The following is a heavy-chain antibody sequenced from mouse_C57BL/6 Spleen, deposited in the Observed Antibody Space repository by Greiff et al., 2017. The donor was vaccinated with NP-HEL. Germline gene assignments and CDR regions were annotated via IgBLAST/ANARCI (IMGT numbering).Heavy chain of an antibody. Sequence: EVMLVESGGGLVQPGGSLKLSCAASGFTFSDYGMAWVRQAPRQGPEWVAFISNLAYSIYYADTVTGRFTISRENAKNTLYLEMSSLRSEDTAMYYCARLDSSGPYYYDYWGQGTTLTVSS. CDR1: GFTFSDYG. CDR2: ISNLAYSI. J-gene: IGHJ2*01. D-gene: IGHD3-2*02. V-gene: IGHV5-15*04. CDR3: ARLDSSGPYYYDY.